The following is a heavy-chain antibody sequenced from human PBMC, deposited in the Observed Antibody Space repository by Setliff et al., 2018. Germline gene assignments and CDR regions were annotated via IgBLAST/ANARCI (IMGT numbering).Heavy chain of an antibody. CDR1: GYTLTKYY. D-gene: IGHD6-6*01. J-gene: IGHJ6*03. Sequence: ASVKVSCKASGYTLTKYYMHWVRQAPGQGLEWMGIINPTGGLTRYAQKFQGRVTMTRDTSTSTVYLEVSSLRSEDTAVYYCARDRAARPPNSYYYYMDVWGKGTTVTVSS. V-gene: IGHV1-46*01. CDR2: INPTGGLT. CDR3: ARDRAARPPNSYYYYMDV.